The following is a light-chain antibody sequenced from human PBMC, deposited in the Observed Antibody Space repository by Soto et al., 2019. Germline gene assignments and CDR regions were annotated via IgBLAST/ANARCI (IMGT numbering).Light chain of an antibody. V-gene: IGLV2-14*01. CDR1: SSDVGGYNY. CDR2: EVS. CDR3: SSYTSTSTPCV. J-gene: IGLJ1*01. Sequence: QSALPQPASVSGSPGQSITISCTGTSSDVGGYNYVSWYQLHPGKAPKLIIYEVSHRPSGASNHFSGYKSGNTASLTISGLLAEDEADYYCSSYTSTSTPCVFGTGTKLTVL.